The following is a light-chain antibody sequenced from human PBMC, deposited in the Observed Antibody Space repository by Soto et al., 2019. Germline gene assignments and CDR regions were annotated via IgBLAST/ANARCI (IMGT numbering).Light chain of an antibody. CDR2: GAS. V-gene: IGKV3-20*01. J-gene: IGKJ5*01. CDR1: QSVSSN. Sequence: MVLTQSPATLSVSPCERATLSCRASQSVSSNLAWYQQKPGQAPRLLIYGASSRATGIPDRFSGSGSGTDFTLTISRLEPEDFAVYYCQQYGSSHITFGQGTRLE. CDR3: QQYGSSHIT.